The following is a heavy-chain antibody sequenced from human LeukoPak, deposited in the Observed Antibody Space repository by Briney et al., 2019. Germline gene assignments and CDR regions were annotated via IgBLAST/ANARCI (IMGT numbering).Heavy chain of an antibody. CDR2: IYTSGST. D-gene: IGHD6-6*01. J-gene: IGHJ3*02. Sequence: SETLSLTCTVSGGSISSGSYYWSWIRQPAGKGLEWIGRIYTSGSTNYNPSLKSRVTISVDKSKNQFSLKLSSVTAADTAVYYCARDGSWTDAFDIWGQGTMVTVSS. CDR3: ARDGSWTDAFDI. V-gene: IGHV4-61*02. CDR1: GGSISSGSYY.